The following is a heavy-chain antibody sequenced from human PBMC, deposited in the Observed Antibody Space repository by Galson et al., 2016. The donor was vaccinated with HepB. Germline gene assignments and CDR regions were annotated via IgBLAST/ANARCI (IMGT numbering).Heavy chain of an antibody. V-gene: IGHV3-7*01. D-gene: IGHD3-10*01. CDR1: GFTFSSYW. CDR3: ARERQEYYGSGSYAFDI. J-gene: IGHJ3*02. Sequence: SLRLSCAASGFTFSSYWMSWVRRAPGKGLEWVANIKEDGSEKYYVDSVKGRFTISRDNAKNSLYLQMNSLRAEDTAVYYCARERQEYYGSGSYAFDIWGQGTMVTVSS. CDR2: IKEDGSEK.